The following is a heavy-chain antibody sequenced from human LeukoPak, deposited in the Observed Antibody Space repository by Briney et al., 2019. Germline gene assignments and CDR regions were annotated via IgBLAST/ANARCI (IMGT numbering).Heavy chain of an antibody. J-gene: IGHJ5*02. V-gene: IGHV4-34*01. CDR2: INHSGST. CDR1: GGSFSGYY. Sequence: SETLSLTCAVYGGSFSGYYWSWIRQPPGKGLEWIGEINHSGSTNYNPSLKSRVTISVDTSKNQFSLKLSSVTAADTAVYYCARSTYYDFWSGPISWGQGTLVTVSS. D-gene: IGHD3-3*01. CDR3: ARSTYYDFWSGPIS.